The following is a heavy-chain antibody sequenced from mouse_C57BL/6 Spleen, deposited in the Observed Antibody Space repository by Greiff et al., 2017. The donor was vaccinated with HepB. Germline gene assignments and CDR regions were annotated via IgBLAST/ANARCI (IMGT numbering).Heavy chain of an antibody. CDR3: ARRRDYGGSYGYFDV. Sequence: QVQLQQSGAELVKPGASVKISCKASGYAFSSYWMNWVKQRPGKGLEWIGQIYPGDGDTNYNRKFKGEATLTADTSSSTAYMQLSSLTSEDSAVYFCARRRDYGGSYGYFDVWGTGTTVTVSS. V-gene: IGHV1-80*01. D-gene: IGHD1-1*01. CDR1: GYAFSSYW. J-gene: IGHJ1*03. CDR2: IYPGDGDT.